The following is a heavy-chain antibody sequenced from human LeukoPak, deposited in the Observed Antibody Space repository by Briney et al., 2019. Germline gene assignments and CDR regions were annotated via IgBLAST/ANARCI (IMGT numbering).Heavy chain of an antibody. D-gene: IGHD7-27*01. CDR3: ARANWGSGWFDP. J-gene: IGHJ5*02. V-gene: IGHV4-34*01. Sequence: PSETLSLTCAVYGGSFSGYYWSWIRQPPGKGLEWIGEINHSGSTNYNPSLKSRVTISVDTSKNQFSLKLSPVTAADTAVYYCARANWGSGWFDPWGQGTLATVSS. CDR1: GGSFSGYY. CDR2: INHSGST.